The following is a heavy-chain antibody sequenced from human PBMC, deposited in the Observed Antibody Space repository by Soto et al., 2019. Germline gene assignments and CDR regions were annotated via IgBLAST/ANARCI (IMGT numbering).Heavy chain of an antibody. CDR3: AKAKNTYRMDV. CDR2: INPNSGGT. D-gene: IGHD2-2*02. J-gene: IGHJ6*02. V-gene: IGHV1-2*04. CDR1: GYTITGYC. Sequence: ASVKVSCKACGYTITGYCMQWVRPAPGQGLEWMGWINPNSGGTNYAQKFQGWVTMTRDTSISTAYMELSRLRSDDTAVYYGAKAKNTYRMDVCSQGTTVPVSS.